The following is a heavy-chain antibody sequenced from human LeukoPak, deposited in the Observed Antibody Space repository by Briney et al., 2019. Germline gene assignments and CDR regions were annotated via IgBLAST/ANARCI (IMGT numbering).Heavy chain of an antibody. CDR3: ARLAGVLAVGGEDY. D-gene: IGHD3-10*01. V-gene: IGHV5-51*01. CDR1: GYIFTDYW. J-gene: IGHJ4*02. CDR2: IYPRDSDI. Sequence: GESLQISCEVSGYIFTDYWIAWGRQTPAKGLEWMGIIYPRDSDIKYSPSFQGHVTISADKSTSTTYLHWDTLEASDNAMYYCARLAGVLAVGGEDYWGQGTLVTVSS.